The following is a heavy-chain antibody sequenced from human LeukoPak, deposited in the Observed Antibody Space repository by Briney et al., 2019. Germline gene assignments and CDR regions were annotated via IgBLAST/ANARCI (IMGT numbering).Heavy chain of an antibody. CDR2: ISWNSGSI. V-gene: IGHV3-9*01. CDR3: AKGVSYYYDSSGFDY. J-gene: IGHJ4*02. Sequence: GRSLRLSCAASGFTFDDYAMHWVRQAPGKGLEWVSGISWNSGSIGYADSVKGRFTISRDNAKNSLYLQMNSLRAEDTALYYCAKGVSYYYDSSGFDYWGQGTLVTVSS. D-gene: IGHD3-22*01. CDR1: GFTFDDYA.